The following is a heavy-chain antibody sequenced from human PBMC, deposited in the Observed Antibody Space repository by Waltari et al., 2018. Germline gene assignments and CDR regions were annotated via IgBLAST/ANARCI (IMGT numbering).Heavy chain of an antibody. CDR2: FDTEDGET. Sequence: QVQLVQSGAEVKKPGASVKVSCKVSGYTLTELSMHWVRQAPGKGLEWMGGFDTEDGETNDAKKYQGRVTMTEDTSTETAYMERSSLRSEDTAVYYCATSGGNSPYFQHWGQGTLVTVSS. V-gene: IGHV1-24*01. D-gene: IGHD2-21*02. CDR3: ATSGGNSPYFQH. CDR1: GYTLTELS. J-gene: IGHJ1*01.